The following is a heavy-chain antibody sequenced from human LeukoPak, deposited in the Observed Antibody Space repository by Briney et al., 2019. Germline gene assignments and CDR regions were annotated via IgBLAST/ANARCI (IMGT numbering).Heavy chain of an antibody. CDR1: GFTFSDYY. D-gene: IGHD2-2*02. V-gene: IGHV3-11*01. CDR3: ARDRVVVVPAAISYYYYYYGMDA. CDR2: ISSSGSTI. Sequence: GGSLRLSCAASGFTFSDYYMSWIRQAPGKGLEWVSYISSSGSTIYYADSVKGRFTISRDNDKNSLYLQMNSLRAEDTAVYYCARDRVVVVPAAISYYYYYYGMDAWGQGTTVTVSS. J-gene: IGHJ6*02.